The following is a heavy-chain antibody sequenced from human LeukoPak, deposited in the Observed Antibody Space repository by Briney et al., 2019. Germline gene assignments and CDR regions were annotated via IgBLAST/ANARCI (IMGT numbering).Heavy chain of an antibody. J-gene: IGHJ4*02. D-gene: IGHD6-19*01. V-gene: IGHV3-23*01. CDR1: GFTFSSYA. Sequence: PGGSLRLSCAASGFTFSSYAMSWVRQAPGKGLEWVSAISGSGGSTYYADSVKGRFTISRDNSENTLYLQMNSLRAEDTAVYYCAKGREGSGCVDYWGQGTLVTVSS. CDR3: AKGREGSGCVDY. CDR2: ISGSGGST.